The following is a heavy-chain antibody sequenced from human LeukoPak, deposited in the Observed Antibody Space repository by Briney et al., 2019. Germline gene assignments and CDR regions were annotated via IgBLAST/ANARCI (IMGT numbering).Heavy chain of an antibody. J-gene: IGHJ4*02. D-gene: IGHD4-11*01. CDR3: ARLSTVTTSFDY. CDR2: IYTSGRT. V-gene: IGHV4-4*07. Sequence: PSETLSLTCTVSGGSISSYYWSWIRQPAGKGLEWIGRIYTSGRTYYNPSLKSRVSMSVDTSKNQFSLKLSSVTAADTAVYYCARLSTVTTSFDYWGQGTLVTVSS. CDR1: GGSISSYY.